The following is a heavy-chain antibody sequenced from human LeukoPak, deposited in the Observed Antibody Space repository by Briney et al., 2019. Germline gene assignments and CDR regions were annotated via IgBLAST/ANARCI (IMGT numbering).Heavy chain of an antibody. CDR1: GYSFTSYW. D-gene: IGHD5-18*01. CDR3: ARPAMAAMVKDAFDI. CDR2: IYPGDSDT. J-gene: IGHJ3*02. Sequence: GESLKISCKGSGYSFTSYWIGWVRQMPGKGLEWMGIIYPGDSDTRYSPSFQGQVTISADKSISTAYLQWSSLKASDTAMYYCARPAMAAMVKDAFDIWGQGTMVTVSS. V-gene: IGHV5-51*01.